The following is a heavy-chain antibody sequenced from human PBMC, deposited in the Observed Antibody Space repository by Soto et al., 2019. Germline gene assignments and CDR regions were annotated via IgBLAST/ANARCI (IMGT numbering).Heavy chain of an antibody. CDR3: AKDNKVAYYYDSSGLIPDAFDI. CDR1: GFTFDDYA. J-gene: IGHJ3*02. D-gene: IGHD3-22*01. Sequence: EVQLVESGGGLVQPGRSLRLSCAASGFTFDDYAMHWVRQAPGKGLEWVSGISWNSSSIGYADSVKGRFTISRDNAKNSLYLQMNSLRAEDTALYYCAKDNKVAYYYDSSGLIPDAFDIWGQGTMVTVSS. V-gene: IGHV3-9*01. CDR2: ISWNSSSI.